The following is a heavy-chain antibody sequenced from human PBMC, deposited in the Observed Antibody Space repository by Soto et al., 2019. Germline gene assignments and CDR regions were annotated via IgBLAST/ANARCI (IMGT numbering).Heavy chain of an antibody. V-gene: IGHV6-1*01. CDR3: VRDRYSSSGWFDP. Sequence: SQTLSLTCAICGDSVSSYRAACNWIRQSPSGGLEWLGRTYYRSRFFSDYAESVKSRIIINPDTSKNQFSLQLKSVTHEDTAVYYRVRDRYSSSGWFDPWGQGTPVTVSS. CDR1: GDSVSSYRAA. J-gene: IGHJ5*02. CDR2: TYYRSRFFS. D-gene: IGHD3-10*01.